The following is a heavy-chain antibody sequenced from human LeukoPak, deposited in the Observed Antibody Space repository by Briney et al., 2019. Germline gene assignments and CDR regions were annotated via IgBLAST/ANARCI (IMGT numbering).Heavy chain of an antibody. CDR3: ARVGRDSIGAFDY. D-gene: IGHD5-24*01. CDR1: GFTFDDYD. CDR2: LNWNGGST. Sequence: GGSLRLSCAASGFTFDDYDMSWVRQAPGKGLEWVSGLNWNGGSTGYADSVKGRFTISRDNAKNYLYLQMNSLTAEDTALYYCARVGRDSIGAFDYWGQGTLVTGSS. J-gene: IGHJ4*02. V-gene: IGHV3-20*04.